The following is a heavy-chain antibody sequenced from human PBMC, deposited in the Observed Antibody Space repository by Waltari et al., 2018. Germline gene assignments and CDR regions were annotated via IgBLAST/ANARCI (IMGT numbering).Heavy chain of an antibody. CDR1: GGSISSYY. Sequence: QVQLQESGPGLVKPSETLSLTCTVSGGSISSYYWSWIRQPPGKGLEWIGYIYYSGSTNYNPSLKSRVTISVDTSKNQFSLKLSSVTAADTAVYYCARANMQFDYWGQGTLVTVSS. CDR2: IYYSGST. J-gene: IGHJ4*02. D-gene: IGHD5-12*01. V-gene: IGHV4-59*08. CDR3: ARANMQFDY.